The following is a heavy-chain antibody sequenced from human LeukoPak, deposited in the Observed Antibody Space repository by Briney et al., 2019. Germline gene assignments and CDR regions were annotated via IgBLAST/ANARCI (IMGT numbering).Heavy chain of an antibody. V-gene: IGHV4-59*01. Sequence: SETLSLTCSVSGGSISSYYWSWIRQPPGKGLEWIGYIYYCGSINYNPSLKSRVTISVDTSKNQFSLKLSSVTAADTAVYYCARDRGFGSYFDYWGQGTLVTVSS. CDR3: ARDRGFGSYFDY. J-gene: IGHJ4*02. D-gene: IGHD3-10*01. CDR2: IYYCGSI. CDR1: GGSISSYY.